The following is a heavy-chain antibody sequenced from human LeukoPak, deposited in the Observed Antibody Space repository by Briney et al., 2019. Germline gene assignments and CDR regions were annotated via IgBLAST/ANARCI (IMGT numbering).Heavy chain of an antibody. D-gene: IGHD5-18*01. CDR3: ARRPAVPAMVTS. V-gene: IGHV4-39*01. CDR1: GGSISSSSYY. J-gene: IGHJ5*02. Sequence: PSETLSLTCTVSGGSISSSSYYWDWIRQPPGKGLEWLGSIYYSGSTYYNPSLTSRVTISVDTSKNQFSLKLSSVTAADTAVYYCARRPAVPAMVTSWGQGTLVTVSS. CDR2: IYYSGST.